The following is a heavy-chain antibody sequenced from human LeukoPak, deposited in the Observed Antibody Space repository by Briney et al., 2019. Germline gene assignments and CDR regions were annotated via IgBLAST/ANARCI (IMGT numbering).Heavy chain of an antibody. CDR1: GGSISSGGYY. CDR2: IYYSGST. D-gene: IGHD5-18*01. Sequence: SETLSLTCTVSGGSISSGGYYWSWIRQHPGKGLEWIGYIYYSGSTYYNPSLKSRVTISVDTSKNQFSLKLSSVTAADTAVYYCARVDTAMVIDYWGQGTLVTVSS. V-gene: IGHV4-31*03. CDR3: ARVDTAMVIDY. J-gene: IGHJ4*02.